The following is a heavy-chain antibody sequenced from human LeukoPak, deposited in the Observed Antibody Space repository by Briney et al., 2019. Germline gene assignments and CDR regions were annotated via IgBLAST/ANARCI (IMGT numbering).Heavy chain of an antibody. CDR1: GYTFTGYY. D-gene: IGHD3-10*01. Sequence: ASVKVSRKASGYTFTGYYMHWVRQAPGQGLEWMGRINPNSGGTNYAQKFQGRVTMTRDMSISTAYMELSRLRSDDTAVYYCARVPLWFGELSIVYFDYWGQGTLVTVSS. V-gene: IGHV1-2*06. CDR2: INPNSGGT. J-gene: IGHJ4*02. CDR3: ARVPLWFGELSIVYFDY.